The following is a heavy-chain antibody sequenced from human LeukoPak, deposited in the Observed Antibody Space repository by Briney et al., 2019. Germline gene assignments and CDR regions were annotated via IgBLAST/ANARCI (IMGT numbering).Heavy chain of an antibody. D-gene: IGHD3-22*01. J-gene: IGHJ6*02. CDR2: IAYDGSNK. CDR1: GFTFSSYG. CDR3: ARDQGVVVHGKYHYYGMDV. V-gene: IGHV3-30*03. Sequence: PGRSLRLSCAASGFTFSSYGIHWVRQAPGKGLEWVAAIAYDGSNKYYADSVKGRFTISRDNSKKTLYLQTNSLRAEDTAVYYCARDQGVVVHGKYHYYGMDVWGQGTTVTVSS.